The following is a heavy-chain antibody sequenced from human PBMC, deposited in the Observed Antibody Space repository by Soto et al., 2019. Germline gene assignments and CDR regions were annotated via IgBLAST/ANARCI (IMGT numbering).Heavy chain of an antibody. CDR2: ISHDGSVT. Sequence: QVQMAESGGGVVQPGTSLRLSCATSGFTFSTSGMHWVRQAPGKGLEWVAMISHDGSVTYYTDSVQGRFTISRDTPKNTLYLQMNSLRDEDTAIYYCAKDWGSSGWYNWFDPWGQGTRVTVS. J-gene: IGHJ5*02. D-gene: IGHD6-13*01. CDR3: AKDWGSSGWYNWFDP. V-gene: IGHV3-30*18. CDR1: GFTFSTSG.